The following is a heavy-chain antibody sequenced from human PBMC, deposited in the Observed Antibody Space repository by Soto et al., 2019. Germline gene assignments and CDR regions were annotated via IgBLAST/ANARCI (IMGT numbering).Heavy chain of an antibody. J-gene: IGHJ5*02. CDR3: PKKVLYVPAAPSDRLDP. D-gene: IGHD2-2*01. Sequence: PGGSLRLSCAASGFTFSSFGMHWVRQAPGKGLEWVAVIWYDGSNKYYADSVKGRFTISRDNYKNVVYLQMNSLRAEDTAVYHCPKKVLYVPAAPSDRLDPWGQGTLVTFSS. V-gene: IGHV3-33*06. CDR1: GFTFSSFG. CDR2: IWYDGSNK.